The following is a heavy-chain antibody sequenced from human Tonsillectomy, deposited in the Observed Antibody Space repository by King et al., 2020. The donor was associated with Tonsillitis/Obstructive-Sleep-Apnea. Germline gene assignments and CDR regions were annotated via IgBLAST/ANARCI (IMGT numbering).Heavy chain of an antibody. CDR2: ISYDGSNK. CDR1: GFTFSSYA. J-gene: IGHJ3*02. V-gene: IGHV3-30*01. D-gene: IGHD2-2*02. Sequence: VQLVESGGGVVQPGRSLRLSCAASGFTFSSYAMHWVRQAPGKGLEWVAVISYDGSNKYYADSVKGRFTISRDNSKNTLYLQMNSLRAEDTVVYYCARDHGYCSSTSCYTGIDIWGQGTMVTVSS. CDR3: ARDHGYCSSTSCYTGIDI.